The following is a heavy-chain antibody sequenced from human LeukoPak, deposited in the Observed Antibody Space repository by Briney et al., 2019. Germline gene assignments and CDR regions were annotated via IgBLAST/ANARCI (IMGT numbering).Heavy chain of an antibody. J-gene: IGHJ4*02. CDR3: ARFRSLGYCSGGSCYSYFDY. Sequence: ASVKVSCKASGYTFISCGISWVRQAPGQGLEWMGWISAYNGNTNYAQKLQGRVTMTTDTSTSTAYMELRSLRSDDTAVYYCARFRSLGYCSGGSCYSYFDYWGQGTLVTVSS. CDR2: ISAYNGNT. V-gene: IGHV1-18*01. D-gene: IGHD2-15*01. CDR1: GYTFISCG.